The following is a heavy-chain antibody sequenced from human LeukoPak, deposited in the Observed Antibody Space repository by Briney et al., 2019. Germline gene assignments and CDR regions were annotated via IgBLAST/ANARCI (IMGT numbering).Heavy chain of an antibody. V-gene: IGHV3-23*01. J-gene: IGHJ6*03. CDR3: AKMKGQRLNDYCMDV. Sequence: GGSLRLSCAASGFTLSSYAMSWVRQAPGKGLEWVSAISGSGGSTYYADSVKGRFTISRDNSKNTLYLQMNSLRADDTALYYCAKMKGQRLNDYCMDVWGKGTTVTVSS. CDR2: ISGSGGST. CDR1: GFTLSSYA.